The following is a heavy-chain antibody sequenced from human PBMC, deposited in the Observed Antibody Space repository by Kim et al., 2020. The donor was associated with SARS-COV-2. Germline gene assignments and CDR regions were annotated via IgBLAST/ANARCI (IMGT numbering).Heavy chain of an antibody. CDR2: INHSGST. J-gene: IGHJ4*02. D-gene: IGHD2-21*01. CDR3: ARKGPWGLREDY. V-gene: IGHV4-34*01. Sequence: SETLSLTCAVYGGSFSGYYWSWIRQPPGKGLEWIGEINHSGSTNYNPSLKSRVTISVDTSKNQFSLKLSSVTAADTAVYYCARKGPWGLREDYWGQGTLVTVSS. CDR1: GGSFSGYY.